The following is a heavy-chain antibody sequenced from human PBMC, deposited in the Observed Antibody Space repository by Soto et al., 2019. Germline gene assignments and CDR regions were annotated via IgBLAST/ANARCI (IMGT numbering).Heavy chain of an antibody. CDR3: ARAGASYYAGHLGP. CDR2: IIPIFGTA. CDR1: GGTFSSYA. Sequence: SVKVSCKASGGTFSSYAISWVRQAPGQGLEWMGGIIPIFGTANYAQKFQGRVTITADKSTSTAYMELSSLRSEDTAVYYCARAGASYYAGHLGPWGQGTLVTVSA. V-gene: IGHV1-69*06. J-gene: IGHJ5*02. D-gene: IGHD3-10*01.